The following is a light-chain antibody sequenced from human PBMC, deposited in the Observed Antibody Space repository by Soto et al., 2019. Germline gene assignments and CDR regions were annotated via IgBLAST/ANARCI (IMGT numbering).Light chain of an antibody. CDR3: QQRSNWPPYT. CDR1: QSVSSY. Sequence: EIVLTQSPATLSLSPGGRATLSCRASQSVSSYLAWYQQKPGQAPRLLLYDASNRATGIPARFSGSGSGTDFTLTISSLEPEDFAVYYWQQRSNWPPYTFGEGMKLVIK. CDR2: DAS. J-gene: IGKJ2*01. V-gene: IGKV3-11*01.